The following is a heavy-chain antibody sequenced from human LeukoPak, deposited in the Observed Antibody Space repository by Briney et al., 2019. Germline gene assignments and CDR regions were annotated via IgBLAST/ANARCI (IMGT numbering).Heavy chain of an antibody. CDR3: ARDPPNQYSAFDI. J-gene: IGHJ3*02. CDR1: GGSISSSSYY. D-gene: IGHD5-12*01. CDR2: IYYSGST. V-gene: IGHV4-39*07. Sequence: SETLSLTCTVSGGSISSSSYYWGWIRQPPGKGLEWIGSIYYSGSTYYNPSLKSRVTISVDTSKNQFSLKLSSVTAADTAVYYCARDPPNQYSAFDIWGQGTMVTVSS.